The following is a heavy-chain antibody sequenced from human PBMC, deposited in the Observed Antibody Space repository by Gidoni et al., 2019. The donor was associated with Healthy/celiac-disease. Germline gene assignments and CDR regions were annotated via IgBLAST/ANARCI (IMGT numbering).Heavy chain of an antibody. CDR1: GGSFIGYY. J-gene: IGHJ6*03. CDR2: INHSGST. CDR3: ARVAPYIVVVPAASYYYYYMDV. V-gene: IGHV4-34*01. D-gene: IGHD2-2*01. Sequence: QVQLQQWGAGLLKPSETLSLTCAVYGGSFIGYYWSWIRQPPGKGLEWIGEINHSGSTNYNPSLKSRATISVDTSKNQFSLKLSSVTAADTAVYYCARVAPYIVVVPAASYYYYYMDVWGKGTTVTVSS.